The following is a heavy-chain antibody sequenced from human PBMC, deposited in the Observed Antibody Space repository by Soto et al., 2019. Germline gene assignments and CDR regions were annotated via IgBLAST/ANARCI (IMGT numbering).Heavy chain of an antibody. CDR2: IYHSGST. J-gene: IGHJ3*02. D-gene: IGHD6-13*01. CDR3: ARDYGYSSSWRAFDI. CDR1: GGSISSGGYS. V-gene: IGHV4-30-2*01. Sequence: SETLSLTCAVSGGSISSGGYSWSWIRQPPGKGLEWIGYIYHSGSTYYNPSLKSRVTISVDRSKNQFSLKLSSVTAADTAVYYCARDYGYSSSWRAFDIWGQGTMVTVSS.